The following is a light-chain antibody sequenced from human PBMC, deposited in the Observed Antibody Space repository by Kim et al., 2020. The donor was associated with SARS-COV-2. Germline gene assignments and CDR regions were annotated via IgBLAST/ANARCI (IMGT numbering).Light chain of an antibody. Sequence: EIVMTQSPATLSVSPGERATLSFRASQSVSSNLVWYQQKPGQAPRLLIYGASTRVTGIPARFSGSGSGTEFTLTISSLQSEDFAVYYCQQYNNWPRTFSQGTKVDIK. CDR3: QQYNNWPRT. V-gene: IGKV3-15*01. CDR2: GAS. CDR1: QSVSSN. J-gene: IGKJ1*01.